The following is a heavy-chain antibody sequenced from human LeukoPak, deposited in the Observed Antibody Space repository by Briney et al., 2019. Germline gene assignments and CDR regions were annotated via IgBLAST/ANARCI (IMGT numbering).Heavy chain of an antibody. CDR1: GYSFTSYW. V-gene: IGHV5-51*01. D-gene: IGHD6-13*01. CDR3: ARRGVAAAYDY. Sequence: NLGESLKISCKGSGYSFTSYWIAWVRQMPGKGLEWMGIIYPGDSDTRYSPSFQGQVTISADKSISTAYLQWSSLKASDSAMYYCARRGVAAAYDYRGQGTLVSVSS. J-gene: IGHJ4*02. CDR2: IYPGDSDT.